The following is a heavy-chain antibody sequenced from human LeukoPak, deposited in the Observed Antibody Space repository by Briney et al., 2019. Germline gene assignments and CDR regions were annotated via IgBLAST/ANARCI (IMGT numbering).Heavy chain of an antibody. Sequence: KPSETLSLTCTVSGDSITNYYWNWIRQSPGKGLEWIGYISYTGSTKYSPSLKSRVTMSIDTSSNQFSLRLNSVTAADTAMYFCARQVNWDYFDYWGQGPLVTVSS. CDR2: ISYTGST. J-gene: IGHJ4*02. D-gene: IGHD7-27*01. CDR3: ARQVNWDYFDY. CDR1: GDSITNYY. V-gene: IGHV4-59*08.